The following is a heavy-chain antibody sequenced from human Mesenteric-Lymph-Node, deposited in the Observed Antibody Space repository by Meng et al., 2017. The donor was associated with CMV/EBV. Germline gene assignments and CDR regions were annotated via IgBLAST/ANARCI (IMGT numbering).Heavy chain of an antibody. J-gene: IGHJ4*02. V-gene: IGHV4-34*01. CDR1: GGSLSDDY. Sequence: SETLSLTCAVYGGSLSDDYWNWIRQPPGKGLEWVGEINQSGSTNYNPSLKSRVTTSVDTPKNQFSLKLSSVTAADTAVYYCARHRYTSSSNLGYWGQGTLVTVSS. CDR3: ARHRYTSSSNLGY. CDR2: INQSGST. D-gene: IGHD6-6*01.